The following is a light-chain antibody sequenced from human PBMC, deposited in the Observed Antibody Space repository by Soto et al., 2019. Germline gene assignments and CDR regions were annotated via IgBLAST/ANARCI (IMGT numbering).Light chain of an antibody. J-gene: IGKJ1*01. Sequence: IQMTQSPSSVSASVGDRVTITFRASQGIRNDLAWYQQKPGKAPKLLIYEASTLQSGVPSRFSGSYSGTDFTLTIGSLQPEDFATYYCLQDFKYPRTFGQGTKVDIK. CDR1: QGIRND. CDR2: EAS. V-gene: IGKV1-6*01. CDR3: LQDFKYPRT.